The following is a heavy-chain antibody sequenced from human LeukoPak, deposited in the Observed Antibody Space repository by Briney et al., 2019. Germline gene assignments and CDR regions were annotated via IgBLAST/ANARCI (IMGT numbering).Heavy chain of an antibody. CDR2: INEDGSTA. Sequence: GGSLRLSCAASGFTFSSNWMHWVRQAPGKGLVWVSRINEDGSTANYADSVKGRSTIFRDNAKNTLYLQMNSLRAEDTAVYYCVRDLGGRSGHWGQGTLVTVSS. CDR1: GFTFSSNW. D-gene: IGHD1-26*01. CDR3: VRDLGGRSGH. V-gene: IGHV3-74*01. J-gene: IGHJ4*02.